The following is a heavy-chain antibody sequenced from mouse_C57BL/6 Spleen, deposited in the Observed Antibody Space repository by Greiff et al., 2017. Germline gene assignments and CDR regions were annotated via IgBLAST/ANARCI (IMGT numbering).Heavy chain of an antibody. CDR2: IDPSDSET. Sequence: QVQLKQPGAELVRPGSSVKLSCKASGYTFTSYWMHWVKQRPIQGLEWIGNIDPSDSETHYNQKFKDKATLTVDKSSSTAYMQLSSLTSEDSAVYYCARSVGYGFAYWGQGTLVTVSA. V-gene: IGHV1-52*01. J-gene: IGHJ3*01. D-gene: IGHD2-2*01. CDR1: GYTFTSYW. CDR3: ARSVGYGFAY.